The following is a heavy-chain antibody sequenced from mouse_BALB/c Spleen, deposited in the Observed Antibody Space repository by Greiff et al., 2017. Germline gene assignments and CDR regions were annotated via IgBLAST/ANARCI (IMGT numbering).Heavy chain of an antibody. CDR3: AREEITTKGYAMDY. CDR2: ISSGGST. D-gene: IGHD2-4*01. V-gene: IGHV5-6-5*01. CDR1: GFTFSSYA. J-gene: IGHJ4*01. Sequence: EVQVVESGGGLVKPGGSLKLSCAASGFTFSSYAMSWVRQTPEKRLEWVASISSGGSTYYPDSVKGRFTISRDNARNILYLQMSSLRSEDTAMYYCAREEITTKGYAMDYWGQGTSVTVSS.